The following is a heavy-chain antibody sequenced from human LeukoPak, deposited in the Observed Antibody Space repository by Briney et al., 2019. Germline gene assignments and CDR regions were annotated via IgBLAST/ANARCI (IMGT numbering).Heavy chain of an antibody. CDR3: AREQHSGILTGYYSDY. CDR2: IYYSGST. D-gene: IGHD3-9*01. J-gene: IGHJ4*02. CDR1: GGSISSSSYY. V-gene: IGHV4-39*07. Sequence: TSETLSLTCTVSGGSISSSSYYWGWIRQPPGKGLEWIGSIYYSGSTYYNPSLKSRVTISVDTSKNQFSLKLSSVTAADTAVYYCAREQHSGILTGYYSDYWGQGTLVTVSS.